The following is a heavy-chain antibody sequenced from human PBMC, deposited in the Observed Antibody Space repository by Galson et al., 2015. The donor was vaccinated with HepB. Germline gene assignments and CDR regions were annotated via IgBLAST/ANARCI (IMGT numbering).Heavy chain of an antibody. J-gene: IGHJ4*02. CDR2: ISHSEISHSENT. Sequence: ETLSLTCAVYAGSFSGYYWTWIRQSPGEGLEWIGEISHSEISHSENTNYNPSLERRVTISVDTSKNQFSLILDSLTAADTAVYYCARGLRDTNSGMYYFDSWAQGTPVTVSS. CDR3: ARGLRDTNSGMYYFDS. CDR1: AGSFSGYY. D-gene: IGHD3-10*01. V-gene: IGHV4-34*01.